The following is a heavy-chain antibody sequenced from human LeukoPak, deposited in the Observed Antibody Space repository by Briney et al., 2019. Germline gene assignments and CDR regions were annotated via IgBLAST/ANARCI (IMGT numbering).Heavy chain of an antibody. Sequence: SSETLSLTCAVYGGSFSGYNWSWIRQPPGKGLEWIGEINHSGSTNYNPSLKSRVTISVDTSKNQFSLKLSSVTAADTAVYYCARWIYDSSGYWPDWGQGTLVTVSS. J-gene: IGHJ4*02. CDR2: INHSGST. CDR3: ARWIYDSSGYWPD. CDR1: GGSFSGYN. V-gene: IGHV4-34*01. D-gene: IGHD3-22*01.